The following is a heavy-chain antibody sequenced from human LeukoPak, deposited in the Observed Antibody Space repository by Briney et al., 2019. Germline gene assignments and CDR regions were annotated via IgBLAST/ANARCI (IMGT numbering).Heavy chain of an antibody. J-gene: IGHJ6*02. V-gene: IGHV4-59*08. CDR3: ARQRTSPPVYSYYGMDV. CDR2: ISYSGTA. CDR1: GGSINSYY. Sequence: PSETLSLTCTVSGGSINSYYWAWIRQPPGKGLEWVGYISYSGTATYSPSLKTRVSISVDTSKNEFSLKLSFVTAADTAVYYCARQRTSPPVYSYYGMDVWGQGTTATVSS. D-gene: IGHD2-2*01.